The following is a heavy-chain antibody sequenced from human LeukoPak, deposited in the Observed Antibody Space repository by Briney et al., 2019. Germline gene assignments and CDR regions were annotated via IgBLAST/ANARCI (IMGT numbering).Heavy chain of an antibody. CDR1: GFNFGDSR. CDR2: VNQDGTEK. Sequence: PGGSLRLSCGAFGFNFGDSRMTWVRQAPGKGLQWVANVNQDGTEKHFLDSVEGRFTISRDNAKKSLYLQMSSLRPEDTALYFCVKGDWYFESWGQGTLVTVSS. V-gene: IGHV3-7*04. D-gene: IGHD2-21*01. J-gene: IGHJ4*02. CDR3: VKGDWYFES.